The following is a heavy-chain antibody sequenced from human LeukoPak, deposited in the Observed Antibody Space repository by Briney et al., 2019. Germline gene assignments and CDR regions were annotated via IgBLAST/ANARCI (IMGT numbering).Heavy chain of an antibody. CDR1: GGTFSSYA. Sequence: SVKVSCKASGGTFSSYATSWVRQAPGQGLEWMGGIIPIFGTANYAQKFQGRVTITADESTSTAYMELSSLRSEDTAVYYCARDPQEWLETPSSNWFDPWGQGTLVTVSS. D-gene: IGHD6-19*01. CDR2: IIPIFGTA. V-gene: IGHV1-69*13. CDR3: ARDPQEWLETPSSNWFDP. J-gene: IGHJ5*02.